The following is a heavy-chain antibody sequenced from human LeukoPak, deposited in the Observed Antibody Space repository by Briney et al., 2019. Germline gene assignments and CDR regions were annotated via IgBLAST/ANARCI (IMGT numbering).Heavy chain of an antibody. CDR2: INPNSGGT. J-gene: IGHJ4*02. CDR3: AREKPLTPVTTYHFDY. Sequence: ASVKVSCKASGYTFTGYYMHWVRQAPGQGLEWMGWINPNSGGTNYAQKFQGRVTMTSDTSISTAYMELSRLSSDDTSVYYCAREKPLTPVTTYHFDYWGQGTLVTVSS. V-gene: IGHV1-2*02. CDR1: GYTFTGYY. D-gene: IGHD4-17*01.